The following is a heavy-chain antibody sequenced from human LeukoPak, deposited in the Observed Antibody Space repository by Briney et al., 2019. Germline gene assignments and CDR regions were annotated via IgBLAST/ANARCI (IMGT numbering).Heavy chain of an antibody. J-gene: IGHJ3*02. V-gene: IGHV4-4*07. Sequence: SETLSLTCTVSGGSISSYHWSRIRQPAGKGLEWIGSIYTSGSTNYNPSLKSRVTMSVDTSKNQFSLKLSSVTAADTAVYYCARDHAAFHGFDIWGQGTMVTVSS. CDR3: ARDHAAFHGFDI. CDR1: GGSISSYH. CDR2: IYTSGST. D-gene: IGHD2-21*01.